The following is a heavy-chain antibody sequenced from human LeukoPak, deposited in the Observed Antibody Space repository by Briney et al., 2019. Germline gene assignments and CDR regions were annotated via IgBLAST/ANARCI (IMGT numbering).Heavy chain of an antibody. CDR3: AKDYFRDSGYYCAFDI. CDR1: GFTFSSYA. CDR2: IWCDGSNK. V-gene: IGHV3-33*06. D-gene: IGHD3-22*01. J-gene: IGHJ3*02. Sequence: GGSLRLSCAASGFTFSSYAMHWVRQAPGKGLEWVAVIWCDGSNKFYAESVKGRFTISRDISKNTLYLQMNSLRAVDTAVYYCAKDYFRDSGYYCAFDIWGQGTMDTVSS.